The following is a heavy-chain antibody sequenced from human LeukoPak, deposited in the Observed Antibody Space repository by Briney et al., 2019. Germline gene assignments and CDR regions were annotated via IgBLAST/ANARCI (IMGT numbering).Heavy chain of an antibody. V-gene: IGHV3-7*02. CDR1: GFTFSRYW. J-gene: IGHJ4*02. CDR3: ARGRSENDIVVVVAATTIPYFDY. CDR2: IKQDGSEK. D-gene: IGHD2-15*01. Sequence: GGSLRLSCAASGFTFSRYWMSWVRQAPGKGLEWVANIKQDGSEKYYVDSVKGRFTISRDNAKNSLYLQMNSLRAEDTAVYYCARGRSENDIVVVVAATTIPYFDYWGQGTLVTVSS.